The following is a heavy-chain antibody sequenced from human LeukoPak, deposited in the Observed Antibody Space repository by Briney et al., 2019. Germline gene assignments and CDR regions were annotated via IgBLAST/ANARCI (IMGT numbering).Heavy chain of an antibody. V-gene: IGHV1-8*03. CDR1: GYTFTSYD. Sequence: ASVKVSCKASGYTFTSYDINWVRQATGQGLEWMGWMNPNSGNTGYAQQFQGRVTITRSTSINTAYMELSSLRSEGTAVYYCARSPANRGAARASGRLVNWFDPWGQGTLVTVSS. CDR2: MNPNSGNT. J-gene: IGHJ5*02. CDR3: ARSPANRGAARASGRLVNWFDP. D-gene: IGHD6-13*01.